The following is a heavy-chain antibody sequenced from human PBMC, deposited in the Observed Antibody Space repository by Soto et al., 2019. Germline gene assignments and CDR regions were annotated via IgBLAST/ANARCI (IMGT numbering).Heavy chain of an antibody. J-gene: IGHJ6*02. CDR1: GYTLTNSG. D-gene: IGHD3-22*01. CDR3: AREDYYDSSGYLPVRYYFGMDV. Sequence: ASVKVSCKASGYTLTNSGISWVRQAPGQGLEWMGWIGAYNGHTKYAQKLQGRVTMTTDTSTSTAYMELRSLKSDDTAVYYCAREDYYDSSGYLPVRYYFGMDVWGQGTSVTVSS. V-gene: IGHV1-18*01. CDR2: IGAYNGHT.